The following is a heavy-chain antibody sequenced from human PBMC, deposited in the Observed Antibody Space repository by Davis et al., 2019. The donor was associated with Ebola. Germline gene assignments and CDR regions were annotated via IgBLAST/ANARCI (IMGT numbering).Heavy chain of an antibody. V-gene: IGHV1-2*04. J-gene: IGHJ5*02. CDR2: INPNSGGT. CDR3: ARLVIGYWFDP. D-gene: IGHD3-10*01. CDR1: GFTFTENY. Sequence: AASVKVSCKTSGFTFTENYLHWVRQAPGQGLEWMGWINPNSGGTNYAQKFQGWVTMTRDTSISTAYMELSRLRSDDTAVYYCARLVIGYWFDPWGQGTLVTVSS.